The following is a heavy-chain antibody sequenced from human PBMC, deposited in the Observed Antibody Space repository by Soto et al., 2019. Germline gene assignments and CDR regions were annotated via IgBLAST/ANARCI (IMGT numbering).Heavy chain of an antibody. CDR1: GYTFTSYG. D-gene: IGHD1-1*01. V-gene: IGHV1-18*01. CDR3: ARGRYGDY. Sequence: QVHLVQSGAEVKKPGASVKVSCKASGYTFTSYGITWVRQAPGQGLEWMGWISAHNGNTDYAQKPQSRVIVTRDTSTSTAYMELRSLRSDDTAVYYCARGRYGDYWGQGALVTVSS. CDR2: ISAHNGNT. J-gene: IGHJ4*02.